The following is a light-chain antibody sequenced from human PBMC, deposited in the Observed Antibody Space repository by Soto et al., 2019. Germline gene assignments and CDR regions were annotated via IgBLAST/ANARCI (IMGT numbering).Light chain of an antibody. Sequence: DIQMTQSPSTLSASVGDRVTITCRASQSISSWLAWYQQKPGKAPKLLIYKASSLESGVPSRFSGSGSGTEFTLTISSLQPDDFATYYCQQYNSYSPVVTFCQGTKVEIK. CDR3: QQYNSYSPVVT. J-gene: IGKJ1*01. CDR1: QSISSW. CDR2: KAS. V-gene: IGKV1-5*03.